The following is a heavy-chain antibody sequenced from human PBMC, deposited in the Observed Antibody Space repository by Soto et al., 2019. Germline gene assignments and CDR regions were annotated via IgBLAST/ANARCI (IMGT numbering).Heavy chain of an antibody. Sequence: GGSLRLCCAASGFTFDDYAMHWVRPAPGKGLEWVSGISWNSGSIGYADSVKGRFTISRGNAKNSLYLQMNSLGAEDTALYYCAKDRSVQLSVGYYFDYWGQGTLVTVSS. CDR2: ISWNSGSI. CDR3: AKDRSVQLSVGYYFDY. V-gene: IGHV3-9*01. CDR1: GFTFDDYA. D-gene: IGHD6-6*01. J-gene: IGHJ4*02.